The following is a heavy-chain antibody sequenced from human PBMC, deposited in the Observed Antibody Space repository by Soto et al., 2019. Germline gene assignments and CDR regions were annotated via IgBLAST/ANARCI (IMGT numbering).Heavy chain of an antibody. D-gene: IGHD3-22*01. Sequence: SVKVSCKASGFTFTSSAVQSVRQARGQRLEWIGWSVVGSGNTNYAQKFQERVTITRDISTSTAYMELSSLRSEDTAVYYWAADFYDSSAGYGMDVWGQGTTVTVSS. CDR1: GFTFTSSA. CDR2: SVVGSGNT. J-gene: IGHJ6*02. V-gene: IGHV1-58*01. CDR3: AADFYDSSAGYGMDV.